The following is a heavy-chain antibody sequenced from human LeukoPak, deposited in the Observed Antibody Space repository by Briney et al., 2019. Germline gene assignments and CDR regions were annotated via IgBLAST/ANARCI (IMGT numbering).Heavy chain of an antibody. CDR2: ISHDGSNK. Sequence: PGRSLRLSCAASGFTFSSYAMHWVRQAPGKGLEWVAVISHDGSNKYYADSVKGRFTISRDNSKNTLYLQMNSLRAEDTAVYYCASDRLYCSSTSCPPSCFDYWGQGTLVTVSS. CDR1: GFTFSSYA. D-gene: IGHD2-2*01. J-gene: IGHJ4*02. V-gene: IGHV3-30*04. CDR3: ASDRLYCSSTSCPPSCFDY.